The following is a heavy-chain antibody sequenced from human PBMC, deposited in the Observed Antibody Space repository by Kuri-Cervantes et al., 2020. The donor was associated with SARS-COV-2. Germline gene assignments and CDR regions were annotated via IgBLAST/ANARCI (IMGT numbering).Heavy chain of an antibody. V-gene: IGHV3-21*01. D-gene: IGHD2-2*02. CDR2: ISSSSSYI. CDR3: ARAYTADYYIVVVPAAIIHNWFDP. J-gene: IGHJ5*02. Sequence: LSLTCAASGFTFSSYSMNWVRQAPGKGLEWVSSISSSSSYIFYADSVKGRFTISRDNAKNSLSLQMNSLRAEDTAVYYCARAYTADYYIVVVPAAIIHNWFDPWGQGTLVIVSS. CDR1: GFTFSSYS.